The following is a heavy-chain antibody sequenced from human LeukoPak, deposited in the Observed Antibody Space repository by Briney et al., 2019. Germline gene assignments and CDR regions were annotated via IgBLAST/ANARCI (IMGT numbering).Heavy chain of an antibody. D-gene: IGHD3-16*02. CDR3: AKDLPSYDYVWGSYRSNDAFDI. J-gene: IGHJ3*02. V-gene: IGHV3-30*18. CDR2: ISYDGSNK. CDR1: GFTFSSYG. Sequence: GGSLRLSCAASGFTFSSYGMHWVRQAPGKGLEWVAVISYDGSNKYYADSVKGRFTISRDNSKNTLYLQMNSLRAEDTAVYYCAKDLPSYDYVWGSYRSNDAFDIWGQGTMVTVSS.